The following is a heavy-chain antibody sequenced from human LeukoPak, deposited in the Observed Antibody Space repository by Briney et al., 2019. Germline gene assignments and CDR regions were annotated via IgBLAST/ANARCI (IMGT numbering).Heavy chain of an antibody. CDR3: AKWGVDTGDY. Sequence: GGSLRLSCAASGLTFSSYGMHWVRQAPGKGLEWVAVISYDGSNKYYADSVKGRFTISRDNSKNTLYLQMNSLRAEDTAVYYCAKWGVDTGDYWGQGTLVTVSS. CDR1: GLTFSSYG. V-gene: IGHV3-30*18. D-gene: IGHD5-18*01. CDR2: ISYDGSNK. J-gene: IGHJ4*02.